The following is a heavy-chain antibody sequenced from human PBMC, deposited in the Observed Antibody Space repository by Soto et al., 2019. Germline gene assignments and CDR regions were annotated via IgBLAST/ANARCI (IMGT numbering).Heavy chain of an antibody. V-gene: IGHV1-69*01. Sequence: QVQLVQSGAEVKKPGSSVKVSCKASGGTFSSYAISWVRQAPGQGLEWMGGIIPIFGTANYAQKFQGRVTITADESTSTAYMELSSLRSEDTAVYYCARSWRNYDFWIKYYFDYWGQGTLVTVSS. CDR3: ARSWRNYDFWIKYYFDY. CDR1: GGTFSSYA. CDR2: IIPIFGTA. J-gene: IGHJ4*02. D-gene: IGHD3-3*01.